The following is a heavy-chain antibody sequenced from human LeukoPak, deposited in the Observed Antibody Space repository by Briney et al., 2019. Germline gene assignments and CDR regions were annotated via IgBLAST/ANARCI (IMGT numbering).Heavy chain of an antibody. D-gene: IGHD3-22*01. CDR1: GGSISSSSYY. J-gene: IGHJ5*02. CDR3: ARSKKETYYYDSSGYSYNRRKNNWFDP. Sequence: ASETLSLTCTVSGGSISSSSYYWGWIRQPPGKGLEWIGSIYYSGSTYYNPSLKSRVTISVDTSKNQFSLKLSSVTAADTAVYYCARSKKETYYYDSSGYSYNRRKNNWFDPWGQGTLVTVSS. CDR2: IYYSGST. V-gene: IGHV4-39*07.